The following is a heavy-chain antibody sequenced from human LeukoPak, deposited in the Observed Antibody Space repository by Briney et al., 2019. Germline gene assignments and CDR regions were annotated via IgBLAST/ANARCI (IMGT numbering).Heavy chain of an antibody. D-gene: IGHD5-18*01. CDR3: ARQAGYLEDYFDN. CDR2: IYYSGST. J-gene: IGHJ4*02. V-gene: IGHV4-59*01. Sequence: PSETLSLTCTVSGGSISSYYWSWIRQPPGKGLAWIGYIYYSGSTNYNPSLKSRVTISLDTSKNQFSLKLSSVAAADTAVYYCARQAGYLEDYFDNWGQGTLVTVSS. CDR1: GGSISSYY.